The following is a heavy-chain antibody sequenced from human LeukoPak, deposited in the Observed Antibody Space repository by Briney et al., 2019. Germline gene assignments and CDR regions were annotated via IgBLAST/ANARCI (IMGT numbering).Heavy chain of an antibody. D-gene: IGHD6-19*01. J-gene: IGHJ4*02. V-gene: IGHV3-21*04. CDR1: GFTFSSYS. CDR2: ISSSSSYI. CDR3: AKDGHISWYSSGCPDY. Sequence: PGGSLRLSCAASGFTFSSYSMNWVRQAPGKGLEWVSSISSSSSYIYYADSVKGRFTISRDNAKNSLYLQMNSLRAEDTAVYYCAKDGHISWYSSGCPDYWGQGTLVTVSS.